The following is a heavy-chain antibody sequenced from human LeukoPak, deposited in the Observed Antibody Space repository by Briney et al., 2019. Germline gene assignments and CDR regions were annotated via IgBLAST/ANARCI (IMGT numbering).Heavy chain of an antibody. CDR3: ARQGPAGHFDY. V-gene: IGHV3-48*02. D-gene: IGHD6-13*01. CDR1: GFAFSTYY. J-gene: IGHJ4*02. CDR2: IATSSTTI. Sequence: GESLRLPCAASGFAFSTYYMNWVRQTPGKGLEWVSFIATSSTTIYYADSVKGRFTISRDNARNSLYLEMNSLRDEDTAVYYCARQGPAGHFDYWGQGTLVTVSP.